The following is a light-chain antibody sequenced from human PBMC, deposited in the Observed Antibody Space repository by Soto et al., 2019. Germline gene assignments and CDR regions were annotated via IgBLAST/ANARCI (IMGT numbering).Light chain of an antibody. Sequence: EIVMTQSPATLSVSPGETATLSCRASQSVSYNLAWYQQKPGQGPRLLIYGAFSRATGIPTRFSGSGSWTEFTLTFISLQSEDFAVYYCQQYKNWPPRTFGGGTKVEIK. CDR2: GAF. V-gene: IGKV3-15*01. CDR3: QQYKNWPPRT. J-gene: IGKJ4*01. CDR1: QSVSYN.